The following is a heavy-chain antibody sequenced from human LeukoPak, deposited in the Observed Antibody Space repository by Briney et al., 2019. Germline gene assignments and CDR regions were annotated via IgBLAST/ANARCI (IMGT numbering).Heavy chain of an antibody. Sequence: GASVKVSCKASGYTFTSYAMHWVRQAPGQRLEWMGWINAGNGNTKYSQEFQGRVTITRDTSASTAYMELSSLRSEDMAVYYCARETTSNWNGYAFDIWGQGTMVTVSS. J-gene: IGHJ3*02. CDR3: ARETTSNWNGYAFDI. V-gene: IGHV1-3*03. CDR1: GYTFTSYA. D-gene: IGHD1-1*01. CDR2: INAGNGNT.